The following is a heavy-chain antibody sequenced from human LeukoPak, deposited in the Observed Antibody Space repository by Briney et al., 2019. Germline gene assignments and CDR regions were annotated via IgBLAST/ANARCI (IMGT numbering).Heavy chain of an antibody. J-gene: IGHJ4*02. D-gene: IGHD6-13*01. CDR3: ARERSWYEHYFDY. V-gene: IGHV1-2*02. CDR1: GYTFTGYY. Sequence: ASVKVSCKASGYTFTGYYMHWVRQAPGQGLEWMGWINPNSGGTNYAQKFQGRVTMTRDTSISTAYMELSRLRSDDTAVYYCARERSWYEHYFDYWGQGTLVTVSS. CDR2: INPNSGGT.